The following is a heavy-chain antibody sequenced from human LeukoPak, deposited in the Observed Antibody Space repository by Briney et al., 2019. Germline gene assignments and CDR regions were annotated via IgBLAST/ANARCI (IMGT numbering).Heavy chain of an antibody. D-gene: IGHD3-3*01. CDR3: ARDRRGNSYYDFWSGAYYYYYMDV. CDR1: GGSISSYY. V-gene: IGHV4-4*07. CDR2: IYTSGST. J-gene: IGHJ6*03. Sequence: SETLSLTCTVSGGSISSYYWSWIRQPAGKGLEWIGRIYTSGSTNYNPSLKSRVTISVDTSKNQFSLKLSSVTAADTAVYYCARDRRGNSYYDFWSGAYYYYYMDVWGKGTTVTVSS.